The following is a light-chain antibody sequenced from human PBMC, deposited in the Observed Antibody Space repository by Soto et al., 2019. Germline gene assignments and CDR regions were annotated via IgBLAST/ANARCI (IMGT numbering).Light chain of an antibody. J-gene: IGKJ1*01. Sequence: EIVLTQSPGTLSLSPGKRATLPSRAIQSVSSSYLAWYQQKPGQAPRLLIYGASSRATGIPDRFSGSGSGTDFTLTISRLEPEDYAVCYCQQDVSSSWTFGQGTKVDIK. CDR1: QSVSSSY. V-gene: IGKV3-20*01. CDR3: QQDVSSSWT. CDR2: GAS.